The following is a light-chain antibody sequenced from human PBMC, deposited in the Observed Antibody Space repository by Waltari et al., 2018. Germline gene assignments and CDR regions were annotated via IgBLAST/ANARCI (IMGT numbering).Light chain of an antibody. CDR1: SSNIGAGHD. CDR2: GKH. Sequence: QSVLTQPPSMSGAPGPRVTIYCTGSSSNIGAGHDVPWYQVFPGPAPKLLICGKHSRPSGCPDRFSGSKSDTSASMAIGGLQAEDEADYYCQSFDIRLSGGVVFGGGTKVTVL. CDR3: QSFDIRLSGGVV. J-gene: IGLJ3*02. V-gene: IGLV1-40*01.